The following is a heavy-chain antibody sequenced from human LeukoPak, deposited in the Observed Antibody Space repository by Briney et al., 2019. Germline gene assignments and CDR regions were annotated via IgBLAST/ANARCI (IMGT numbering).Heavy chain of an antibody. CDR1: GGSISSGGYS. J-gene: IGHJ4*02. CDR2: IYYSGST. Sequence: SETLSLTCAVSGGSISSGGYSWSWIRQPPGKGLEWIGYIYYSGSTYYNPSLKSRVTISVDTSKNQFSLKLSSVTAADTAVYYCAREGVTIIDYWGQGTLVTVSS. D-gene: IGHD2-2*01. CDR3: AREGVTIIDY. V-gene: IGHV4-31*11.